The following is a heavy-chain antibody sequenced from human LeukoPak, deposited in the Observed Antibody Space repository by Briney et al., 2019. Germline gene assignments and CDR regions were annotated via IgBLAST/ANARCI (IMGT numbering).Heavy chain of an antibody. Sequence: PGGSLRLSCVASGFTFSNNAASWFRQAPGKGLEWVSVIYSGGSTYYADSVKGRFTISRDNSKNTLYLQMNSLRAEDTAVYYCARHVFEASATYGPHYGMDVWGQGTMVTVSS. D-gene: IGHD3-10*01. V-gene: IGHV3-66*04. J-gene: IGHJ6*02. CDR2: IYSGGST. CDR1: GFTFSNNA. CDR3: ARHVFEASATYGPHYGMDV.